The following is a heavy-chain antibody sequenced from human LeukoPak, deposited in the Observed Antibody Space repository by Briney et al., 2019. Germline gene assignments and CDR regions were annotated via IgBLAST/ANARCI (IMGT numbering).Heavy chain of an antibody. D-gene: IGHD6-6*01. CDR3: VRSSSYDY. Sequence: ASVEISCKASGYTFSGYYLHWVRQAPGQGLEWMGMINPTGGGTIYAQTFQGRVTMTRDMSTSTVYIELSSLRSDDTAVYFCVRSSSYDYWGQGTLATVSS. V-gene: IGHV1-46*01. J-gene: IGHJ4*02. CDR1: GYTFSGYY. CDR2: INPTGGGT.